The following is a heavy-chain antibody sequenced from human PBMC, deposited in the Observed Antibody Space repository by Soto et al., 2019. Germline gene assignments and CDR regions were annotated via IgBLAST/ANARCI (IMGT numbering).Heavy chain of an antibody. J-gene: IGHJ5*02. CDR3: ARKYSSGFRSWDNWFDP. D-gene: IGHD3-22*01. CDR2: IIPIFGTA. CDR1: GGTFSSYA. V-gene: IGHV1-69*06. Sequence: SVKVSCKASGGTFSSYAISWVRQAPGQGLEWMGGIIPIFGTANYAQKFQGRVTITADKSTSTAYMGLSSLRSEDTAVYYCARKYSSGFRSWDNWFDPWGQGTLVTVSS.